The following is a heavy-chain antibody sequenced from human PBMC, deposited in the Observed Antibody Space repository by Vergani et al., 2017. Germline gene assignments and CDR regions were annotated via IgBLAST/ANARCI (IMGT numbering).Heavy chain of an antibody. V-gene: IGHV4-38-2*02. J-gene: IGHJ3*01. CDR3: ARYGMSPAEIDPKNAFHV. Sequence: QVQLQESGPRLVKPSETLSLICSVSGYSISSGYFWGWIRQSPGKGLEWLGTIDRTGRTHLSPSLKSRLTISVDTTKNQFSLRLMSATAADTAVYFFARYGMSPAEIDPKNAFHVWGQGTRVSV. D-gene: IGHD3-10*01. CDR2: IDRTGRT. CDR1: GYSISSGYF.